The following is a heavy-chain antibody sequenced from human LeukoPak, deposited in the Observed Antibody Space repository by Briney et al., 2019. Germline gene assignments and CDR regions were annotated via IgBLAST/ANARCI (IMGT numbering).Heavy chain of an antibody. CDR1: NGSISSYH. CDR2: ILTSGTT. CDR3: ARLRVSGSYLYYFDY. V-gene: IGHV4-4*09. D-gene: IGHD1-26*01. Sequence: SETLSLTCTVSNGSISSYHWSWVRQPPGKGLEWIGYILTSGTTNYNPSLKSRLTILVDTSKNQFTLKLSSVTAADTAVYYCARLRVSGSYLYYFDYWGQGTLVTVSS. J-gene: IGHJ4*02.